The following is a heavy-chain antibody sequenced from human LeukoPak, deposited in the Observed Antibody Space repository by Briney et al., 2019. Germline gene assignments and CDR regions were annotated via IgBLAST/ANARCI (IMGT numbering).Heavy chain of an antibody. Sequence: SETLSLTCTVSAGSINSGGYVWTWVRQHPGEGLEWIGYIWNSGNSYYNPSLSSRVIISADSSKSTFSLKLSSVTAADTAVYYCARYHCGSTYCPGVDFYGQGTLVTVSS. V-gene: IGHV4-31*03. CDR2: IWNSGNS. J-gene: IGHJ4*02. CDR3: ARYHCGSTYCPGVDF. CDR1: AGSINSGGYV. D-gene: IGHD2-2*01.